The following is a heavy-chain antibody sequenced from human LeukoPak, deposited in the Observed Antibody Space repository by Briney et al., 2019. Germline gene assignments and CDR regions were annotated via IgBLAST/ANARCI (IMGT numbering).Heavy chain of an antibody. CDR3: ARDSQVLLWFGEMKDAFDI. D-gene: IGHD3-10*01. J-gene: IGHJ3*02. CDR1: GFTFSSYK. Sequence: GGSLRLSCAASGFTFSSYKMNWVRQAPGKGLEWVSSISSRSSTIYYADSVKGRFTISRDNAKNSRYLQMNSLRAEDTAAYYCARDSQVLLWFGEMKDAFDIWGQGTMVTVSS. CDR2: ISSRSSTI. V-gene: IGHV3-21*01.